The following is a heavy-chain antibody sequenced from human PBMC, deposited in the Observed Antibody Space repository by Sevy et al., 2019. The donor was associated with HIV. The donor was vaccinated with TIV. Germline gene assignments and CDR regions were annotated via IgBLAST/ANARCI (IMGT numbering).Heavy chain of an antibody. V-gene: IGHV3-30*18. CDR2: ISYDGSNK. Sequence: GGSLRLSCAASGFTFSSYGMHWLRQAPGKGLEWVAVISYDGSNKYYADSVKGRFTISRDNSKNTLYLQMNSLRAEDTAVYYCAKEAITMVRGVIPIGAFDIWGQRTMVTVSS. D-gene: IGHD3-10*01. CDR3: AKEAITMVRGVIPIGAFDI. CDR1: GFTFSSYG. J-gene: IGHJ3*02.